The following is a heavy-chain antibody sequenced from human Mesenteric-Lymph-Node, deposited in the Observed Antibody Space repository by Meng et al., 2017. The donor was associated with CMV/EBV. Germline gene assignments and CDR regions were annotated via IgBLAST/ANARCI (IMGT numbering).Heavy chain of an antibody. J-gene: IGHJ4*02. D-gene: IGHD4-17*01. CDR1: GFTFSSYG. CDR2: ISYDGSNK. CDR3: ARVRFDYGDYGPYY. V-gene: IGHV3-30*12. Sequence: GESLKISCAASGFTFSSYGMHWVRQAPGKGLEWVAVISYDGSNKYYADSVKGRFTISRDNSKNTLYLQMNSLRAEDTAVYYCARVRFDYGDYGPYYWGQGTLVTVSS.